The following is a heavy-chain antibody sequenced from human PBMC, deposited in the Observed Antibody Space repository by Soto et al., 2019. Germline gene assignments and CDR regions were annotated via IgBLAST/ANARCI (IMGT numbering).Heavy chain of an antibody. J-gene: IGHJ5*02. D-gene: IGHD2-2*01. Sequence: GGSLRLSCAASGFTFDAYAMHWVRQAPGKGLEWVSGISWNSGSIGYADSVKGRFTISRDNAKNSLYLQMNSLRAEDTALYYCAKDISPGYCISTSCPNNWFDPWGQGTLVTVSS. V-gene: IGHV3-9*01. CDR1: GFTFDAYA. CDR2: ISWNSGSI. CDR3: AKDISPGYCISTSCPNNWFDP.